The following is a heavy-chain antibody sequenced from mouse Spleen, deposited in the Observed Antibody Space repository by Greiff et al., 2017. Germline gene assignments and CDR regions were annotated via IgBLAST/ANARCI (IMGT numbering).Heavy chain of an antibody. CDR2: IYPGDGDT. J-gene: IGHJ2*01. CDR1: GYAFSSSW. V-gene: IGHV1-82*01. D-gene: IGHD2-1*01. Sequence: QVQLQQSGPELVKPGASVKISCKASGYAFSSSWMNWVKQRPGKGLEWIGRIYPGDGDTNYNGKFKGKATLTADKSSSTAYMQLSSLTSEDSAVYFCARYDGSPYWGQGTTLTVSS. CDR3: ARYDGSPY.